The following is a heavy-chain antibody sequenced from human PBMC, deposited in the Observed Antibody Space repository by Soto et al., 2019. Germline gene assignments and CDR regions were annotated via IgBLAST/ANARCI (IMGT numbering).Heavy chain of an antibody. V-gene: IGHV4-39*01. CDR3: ARHERRDYDFWSGYGDY. Sequence: QLQLQESGPGLVKPSETLSLTCTVSGGSISSSSYYWGWIRQPPGKGLEWMGSIYYSGSSYYNPSLKCRVTISGDTSKNQFSLKLSAVTDADTAVYYCARHERRDYDFWSGYGDYWGQGTLVTVSS. D-gene: IGHD3-3*01. CDR1: GGSISSSSYY. J-gene: IGHJ4*02. CDR2: IYYSGSS.